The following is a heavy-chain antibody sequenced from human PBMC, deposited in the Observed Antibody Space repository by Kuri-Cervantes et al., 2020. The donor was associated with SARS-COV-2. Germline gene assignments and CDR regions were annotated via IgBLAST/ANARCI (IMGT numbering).Heavy chain of an antibody. J-gene: IGHJ4*02. CDR3: ARGDGMAGTTPYDY. CDR1: GGSFSGYY. CDR2: INHSGST. D-gene: IGHD6-19*01. Sequence: ESLKISCAVYGGSFSGYYWSWIRQPPGKGLEWIGEINHSGSTNYNPSLKSRVTISVDTSKNQFSLKLSSVTAADTAVYYCARGDGMAGTTPYDYWGQGTLVTVSS. V-gene: IGHV4-34*01.